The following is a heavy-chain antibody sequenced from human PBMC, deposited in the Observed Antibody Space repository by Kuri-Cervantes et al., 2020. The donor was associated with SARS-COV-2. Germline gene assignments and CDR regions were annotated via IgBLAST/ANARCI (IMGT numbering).Heavy chain of an antibody. V-gene: IGHV4-59*01. J-gene: IGHJ4*02. D-gene: IGHD3-10*01. CDR3: AREGPYGSGSYFDY. Sequence: ESLKISCTVSGDSITNYYWSWIRQPPGKGLEWIGYVYYTGSTNYKPSLEGRVTMSVDTSKNQFSLKLNSVTVADTAVYYCAREGPYGSGSYFDYWGQGTLVTVSS. CDR1: GDSITNYY. CDR2: VYYTGST.